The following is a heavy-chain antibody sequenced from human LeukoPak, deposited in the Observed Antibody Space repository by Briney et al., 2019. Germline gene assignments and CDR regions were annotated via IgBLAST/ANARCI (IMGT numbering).Heavy chain of an antibody. D-gene: IGHD1-1*01. CDR2: ISSSSSYI. J-gene: IGHJ4*02. CDR1: GFTFSSYS. V-gene: IGHV3-21*04. CDR3: AKQLTPGGGAGRFDY. Sequence: GGSLRLSCAASGFTFSSYSMNWVRQAPGKGLEWVSSISSSSSYIYYADSVKGRFTISRDNAKNSLYLQMNSLRAEDTALYYCAKQLTPGGGAGRFDYWGQGTLVTVSS.